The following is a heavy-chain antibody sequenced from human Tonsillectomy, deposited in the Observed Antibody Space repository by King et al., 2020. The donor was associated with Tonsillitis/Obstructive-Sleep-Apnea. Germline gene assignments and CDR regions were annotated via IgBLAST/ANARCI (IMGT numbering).Heavy chain of an antibody. Sequence: QLQESGPGLVKPSETLSLTCTVSGDSLSRTTYYWGWIRQPPGKGLEWIGSIYYTGSSYHNPSLKSRVTISVDTSKNQFSLKVNSVTGADTAVYYFATSLSYSSSSAYCCYGLDVWGQGTTVTVSS. CDR1: GDSLSRTTYY. CDR2: IYYTGSS. J-gene: IGHJ6*02. V-gene: IGHV4-39*01. D-gene: IGHD6-6*01. CDR3: ATSLSYSSSSAYCCYGLDV.